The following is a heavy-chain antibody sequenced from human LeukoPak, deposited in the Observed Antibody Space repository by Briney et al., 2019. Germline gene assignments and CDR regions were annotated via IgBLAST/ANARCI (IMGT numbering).Heavy chain of an antibody. CDR2: MNPNSGNT. Sequence: ASVKVSCKASGYTFTSYDINWVRQATGQGLEWMGWMNPNSGNTGYAQKFQGRVTMTRNTSIGTAYMELSSLRSEDTAVYYCARGLLAAAGLYYYYYYMDVWGKGTTVTVSS. CDR3: ARGLLAAAGLYYYYYYMDV. J-gene: IGHJ6*03. V-gene: IGHV1-8*01. CDR1: GYTFTSYD. D-gene: IGHD6-13*01.